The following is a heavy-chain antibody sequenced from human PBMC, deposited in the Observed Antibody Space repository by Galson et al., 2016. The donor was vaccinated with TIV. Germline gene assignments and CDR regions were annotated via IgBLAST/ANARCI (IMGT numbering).Heavy chain of an antibody. CDR3: ARARGYSGYEGRL. V-gene: IGHV1-69*05. D-gene: IGHD5-12*01. J-gene: IGHJ4*02. CDR1: GGTFSSYA. Sequence: SVKVSCKASGGTFSSYAFSWVRQAPGQGLEWMGRIIGMFGTTNYAQKFQGRITITTDELTSTAYMELSSLRSEDTAIYYCARARGYSGYEGRLWGQGTLVTVSS. CDR2: IIGMFGTT.